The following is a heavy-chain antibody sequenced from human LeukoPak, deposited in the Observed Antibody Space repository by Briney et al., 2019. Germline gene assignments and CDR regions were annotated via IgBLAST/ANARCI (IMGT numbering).Heavy chain of an antibody. CDR2: ISYDGSNK. CDR3: ARDPCYGGNSRYYYYYGMDV. J-gene: IGHJ6*02. D-gene: IGHD4-23*01. CDR1: GLTFSSYA. V-gene: IGHV3-30*04. Sequence: PGGSLRLSCAASGLTFSSYAMHWVRPAPGKGLEWVAVISYDGSNKYYADSVKGRFTISRDNSKNTLYLQMNSLRAEDTAVYYCARDPCYGGNSRYYYYYGMDVWGQGTTVTVSS.